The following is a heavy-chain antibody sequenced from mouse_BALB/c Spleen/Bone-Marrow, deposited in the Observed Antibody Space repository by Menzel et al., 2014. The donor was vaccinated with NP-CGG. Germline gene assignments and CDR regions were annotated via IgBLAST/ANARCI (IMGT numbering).Heavy chain of an antibody. J-gene: IGHJ4*01. Sequence: EVQGVEYGGGLVKPGGSLKLSCAASGFTFSSYAMSWVRQSPEKRLEWVAEISSGGSYTYYPDTVTGRFTISRDNAKNTLYLEMSSLRSEDTARYYCAREGYDGQMGYWDQGTSVTVSS. CDR1: GFTFSSYA. CDR2: ISSGGSYT. CDR3: AREGYDGQMGY. V-gene: IGHV5-9-4*01. D-gene: IGHD2-2*01.